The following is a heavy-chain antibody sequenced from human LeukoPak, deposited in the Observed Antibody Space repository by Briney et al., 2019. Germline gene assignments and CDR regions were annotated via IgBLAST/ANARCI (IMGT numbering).Heavy chain of an antibody. J-gene: IGHJ4*02. CDR2: IRSKACGGTT. CDR3: TRANGDAGPFDY. CDR1: GFTFGDYA. Sequence: GGSLRLSCTASGFTFGDYAMSWVRQAPGKGLEWVGFIRSKACGGTTEYAASVKGRFTISRDDSKSIAYLQMNSLKTEDTAVYYCTRANGDAGPFDYWGQGTLVTVSS. D-gene: IGHD4-17*01. V-gene: IGHV3-49*04.